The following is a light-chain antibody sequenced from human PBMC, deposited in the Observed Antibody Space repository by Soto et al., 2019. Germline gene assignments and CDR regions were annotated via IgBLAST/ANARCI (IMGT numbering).Light chain of an antibody. V-gene: IGLV4-69*01. J-gene: IGLJ3*02. Sequence: QPVLTQSPSASASLGASVKLTCTLSSGHSTYAIAWHQQRPEKGPRYLMKLNSDGSHNKGDGIPDRFSGSSSGAERYLTISSLQSEDDADYYFQTWVTGPPCVFGGGTKLTVL. CDR1: SGHSTYA. CDR2: LNSDGSH. CDR3: QTWVTGPPCV.